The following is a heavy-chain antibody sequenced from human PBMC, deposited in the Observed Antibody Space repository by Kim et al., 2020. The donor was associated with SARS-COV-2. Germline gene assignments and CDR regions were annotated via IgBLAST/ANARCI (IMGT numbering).Heavy chain of an antibody. J-gene: IGHJ4*02. CDR1: GFTVSSNY. Sequence: GGSLRLSCAASGFTVSSNYMSWVRQAPGKGLEWVSVIYSGSSTYYADSVKGRFTISIDNSNNTLYLQMNSLRAEDTAVYYCASSQLAKAGDILRTWGQGTLVTVSS. CDR3: ASSQLAKAGDILRT. V-gene: IGHV3-53*01. CDR2: IYSGSST. D-gene: IGHD5-12*01.